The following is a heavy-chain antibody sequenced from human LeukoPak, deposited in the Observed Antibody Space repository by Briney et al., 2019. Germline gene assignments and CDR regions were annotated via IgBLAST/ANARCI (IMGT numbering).Heavy chain of an antibody. CDR3: GRGNKSFDP. CDR1: GHTFSNYY. V-gene: IGHV1-46*01. Sequence: ASVKVSCKASGHTFSNYYMHWVRQAPGQGLEWMGIINPSGGSTSYAQKFQGRVTMTKDTSTNAAYMELNKLTSDDTAVYYCGRGNKSFDPWGQGTLVTVSS. J-gene: IGHJ5*02. CDR2: INPSGGST.